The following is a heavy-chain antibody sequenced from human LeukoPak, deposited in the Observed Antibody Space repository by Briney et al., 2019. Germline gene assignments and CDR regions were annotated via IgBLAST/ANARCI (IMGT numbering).Heavy chain of an antibody. J-gene: IGHJ4*02. Sequence: SETLSLTCTVSGASISSYYWSWIRQPPGKGLEWIGYIYYSGSTNYNPSLKSRVTISVDTSKNQFSLKLSSVTAADTAVYYCARGVGSRPEIIVGATKSFDYWGQGTLVTVSS. CDR2: IYYSGST. D-gene: IGHD1-26*01. CDR1: GASISSYY. V-gene: IGHV4-59*12. CDR3: ARGVGSRPEIIVGATKSFDY.